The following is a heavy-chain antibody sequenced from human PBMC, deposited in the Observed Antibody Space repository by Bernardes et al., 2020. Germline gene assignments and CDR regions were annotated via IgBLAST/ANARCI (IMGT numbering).Heavy chain of an antibody. CDR1: GFTFDDYA. Sequence: GGSLRLSCAASGFTFDDYAMHWVRQAPGKGLEWVSGISWNSGSIGYADSVKGRFTISRDNAKNSLYLQMNSLRAEDTALYYCAKDILVRGSGWPPPGFDYWGQGTLVTVSS. D-gene: IGHD6-19*01. CDR2: ISWNSGSI. J-gene: IGHJ4*02. V-gene: IGHV3-9*01. CDR3: AKDILVRGSGWPPPGFDY.